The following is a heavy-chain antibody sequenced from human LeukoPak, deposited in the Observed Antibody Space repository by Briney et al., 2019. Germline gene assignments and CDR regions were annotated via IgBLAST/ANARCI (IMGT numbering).Heavy chain of an antibody. CDR2: INPSGGST. Sequence: ASVKVSCKASGYTFTSYHMHWVRQAPGQGLEWMGIINPSGGSTSYAQKFQGRVTMTRDMSTSTVYMELSSLRSEDTAVYYCAREEGFSGSYPSQYLDYWGQGTLVTVSS. J-gene: IGHJ4*02. CDR3: AREEGFSGSYPSQYLDY. D-gene: IGHD1-26*01. CDR1: GYTFTSYH. V-gene: IGHV1-46*01.